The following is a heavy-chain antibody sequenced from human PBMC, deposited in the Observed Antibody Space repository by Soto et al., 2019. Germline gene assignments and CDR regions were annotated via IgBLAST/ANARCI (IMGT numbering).Heavy chain of an antibody. CDR2: INPIFGTA. CDR1: EGTFSRYA. Sequence: AVKVSCKASEGTFSRYAISWVRQAPGQGLEWMGGINPIFGTANYAQKFQGRVTITADKSTSTAYMELSSLRSEDTAVYYCAIDTSYYYASSAQTCWRQGALVTVS. V-gene: IGHV1-69*06. J-gene: IGHJ4*02. CDR3: AIDTSYYYASSAQTC. D-gene: IGHD3-22*01.